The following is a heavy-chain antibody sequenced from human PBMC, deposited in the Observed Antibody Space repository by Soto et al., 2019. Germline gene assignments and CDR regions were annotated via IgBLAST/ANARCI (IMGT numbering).Heavy chain of an antibody. CDR1: GYTLTSYG. V-gene: IGHV1-18*01. J-gene: IGHJ4*02. D-gene: IGHD2-15*01. Sequence: ASVKVSCKASGYTLTSYGISWVRQAPGQGLEWMGWISTYNSDTKYAHKIQDRVTMNTDTSTSTAYMELRSLRSDDTAVYYCAREYCSGGSCYGGDYWGQGTLVTVSS. CDR2: ISTYNSDT. CDR3: AREYCSGGSCYGGDY.